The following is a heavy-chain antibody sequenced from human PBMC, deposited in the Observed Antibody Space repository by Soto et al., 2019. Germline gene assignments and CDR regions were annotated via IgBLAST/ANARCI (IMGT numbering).Heavy chain of an antibody. D-gene: IGHD3-22*01. CDR3: ARGSYYDSSGYYGP. V-gene: IGHV4-31*03. Sequence: QVQLQESGPGLVKPSQTLSLTCTVSGGSISSGGYYWSWIRQHPRKGLEWIGYIYYSGSTYYNPSLKSRVTISVGTSKNQFSLKLSSVTAADTAVYYCARGSYYDSSGYYGPWGQGTLVTVSS. J-gene: IGHJ5*02. CDR1: GGSISSGGYY. CDR2: IYYSGST.